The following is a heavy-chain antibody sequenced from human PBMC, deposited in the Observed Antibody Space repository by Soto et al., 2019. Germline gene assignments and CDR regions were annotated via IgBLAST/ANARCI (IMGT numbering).Heavy chain of an antibody. D-gene: IGHD3-3*01. J-gene: IGHJ6*02. CDR2: ISYDGSNK. V-gene: IGHV3-30*18. Sequence: GGSLRLSCAASGFTFSSYGMHWVRQAPGKGLEWVAVISYDGSNKYYADSVKGRFTISRDNSKNTLYLQMNSLRAEDTAVYYCAKLVMESDGMDVWGQGTRVTVSS. CDR1: GFTFSSYG. CDR3: AKLVMESDGMDV.